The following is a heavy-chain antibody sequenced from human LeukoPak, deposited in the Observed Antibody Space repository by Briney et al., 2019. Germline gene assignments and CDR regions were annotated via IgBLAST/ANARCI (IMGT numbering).Heavy chain of an antibody. Sequence: GGSLRLSCAASGFTFSSYAMHWVRQAPGKGLEWVAVISYDGSNKYYADSVKGRFTISRDNSKNTLYLQMNSLRAEDTAVYYCAKNKQGVVVVAATSLDAAFDIWGQGTMVTVSS. D-gene: IGHD2-15*01. CDR1: GFTFSSYA. V-gene: IGHV3-30*04. CDR2: ISYDGSNK. J-gene: IGHJ3*02. CDR3: AKNKQGVVVVAATSLDAAFDI.